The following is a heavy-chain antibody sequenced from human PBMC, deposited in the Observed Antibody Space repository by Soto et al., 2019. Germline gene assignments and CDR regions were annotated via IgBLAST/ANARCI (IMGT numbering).Heavy chain of an antibody. CDR3: ARARDYGDYLDY. V-gene: IGHV4-59*01. J-gene: IGHJ4*02. Sequence: LETLSLTCTVSGGSISSYYWSWIRQPPGKGLEWIGYIYYSGSTNYNPSLKSRVTISVDTSKNQFSLKLSSVTAADTAVYYCARARDYGDYLDYWGQGTLVTVSS. CDR2: IYYSGST. CDR1: GGSISSYY. D-gene: IGHD4-17*01.